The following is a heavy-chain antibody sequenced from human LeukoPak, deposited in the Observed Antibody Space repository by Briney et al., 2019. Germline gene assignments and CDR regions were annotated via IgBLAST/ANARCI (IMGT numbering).Heavy chain of an antibody. D-gene: IGHD3-22*01. Sequence: GASVKVSCKASGYTFTSYDINWVRQATGQGLEWMGWMNPNSGNTGYAQKFQGRVTMTRNTSISTAYMELSSLRSEDTAVYYCARLYYYDSSGYYSHYYYYYGMDVWGQGTTVTVSS. J-gene: IGHJ6*02. CDR1: GYTFTSYD. CDR3: ARLYYYDSSGYYSHYYYYYGMDV. CDR2: MNPNSGNT. V-gene: IGHV1-8*01.